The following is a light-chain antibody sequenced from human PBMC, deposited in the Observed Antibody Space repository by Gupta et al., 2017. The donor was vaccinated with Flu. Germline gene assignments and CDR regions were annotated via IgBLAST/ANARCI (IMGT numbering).Light chain of an antibody. Sequence: IYGASNRPTGIPHRFSGSGSGTYFTLTISRREPQDFAVYYCQQEASSPITFGGGTKVEIK. CDR2: GAS. J-gene: IGKJ4*01. V-gene: IGKV3-20*01. CDR3: QQEASSPIT.